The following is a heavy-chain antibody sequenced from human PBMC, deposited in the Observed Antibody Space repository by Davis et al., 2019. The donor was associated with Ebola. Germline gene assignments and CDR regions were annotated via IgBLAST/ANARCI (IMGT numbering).Heavy chain of an antibody. D-gene: IGHD6-6*01. V-gene: IGHV3-74*01. Sequence: PGGSLRLSCPASGFNFSEYWMHWVRAVPGTGLLWFADIHLERLTIRYAESVRGRFTVSRDNVRRMLFLQMNSVGPDETAVYYCARSEYYNGQDVWGQGTRVTVSS. J-gene: IGHJ6*02. CDR2: IHLERLTI. CDR1: GFNFSEYW. CDR3: ARSEYYNGQDV.